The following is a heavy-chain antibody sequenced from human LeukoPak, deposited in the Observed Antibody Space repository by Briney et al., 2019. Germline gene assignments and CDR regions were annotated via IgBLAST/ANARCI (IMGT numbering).Heavy chain of an antibody. CDR2: ISAYNGNT. CDR1: VYTFTSYG. V-gene: IGHV1-18*01. Sequence: GASVKVSCKASVYTFTSYGISWVRQAPGQGLEWMGWISAYNGNTNYAQKLQGRVTMTTDTSTSTAYMELRSLRSDDTAVYYCARDDRGEAVAVGFDPWGQGTLVTVSS. J-gene: IGHJ5*02. CDR3: ARDDRGEAVAVGFDP. D-gene: IGHD6-19*01.